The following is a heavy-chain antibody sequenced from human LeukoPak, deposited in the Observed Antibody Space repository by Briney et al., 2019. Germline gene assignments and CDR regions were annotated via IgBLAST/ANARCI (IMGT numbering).Heavy chain of an antibody. D-gene: IGHD6-25*01. J-gene: IGHJ4*02. CDR2: IKQDGSEK. Sequence: GGSLRFSCAASGFTFSSYWLIWVRQAPGKGLEWVANIKQDGSEKYYVDSVKGRFTISRDNAKNSLYLQMNSLRAEDTAVYYCARPNSGWDFDYWGQGTLVTVSS. V-gene: IGHV3-7*01. CDR1: GFTFSSYW. CDR3: ARPNSGWDFDY.